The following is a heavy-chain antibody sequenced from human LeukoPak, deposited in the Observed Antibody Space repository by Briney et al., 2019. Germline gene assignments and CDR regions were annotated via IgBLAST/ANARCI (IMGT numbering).Heavy chain of an antibody. CDR1: GFSLSTRGVG. Sequence: SGPTLVNPTQTLTLTCTFSGFSLSTRGVGVGWIRQPPGKALAWLALIFWDDDNRYSPSLKSRLTITKDTSKNQVVLTMTNMDPVDTATYCCAHRGRVAATPFYFDYWGQGTLVTVSS. V-gene: IGHV2-5*02. J-gene: IGHJ4*02. D-gene: IGHD2-15*01. CDR2: IFWDDDN. CDR3: AHRGRVAATPFYFDY.